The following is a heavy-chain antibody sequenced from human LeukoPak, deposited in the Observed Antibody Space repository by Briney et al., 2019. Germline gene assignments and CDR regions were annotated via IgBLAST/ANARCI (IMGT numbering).Heavy chain of an antibody. CDR2: ISSSSSYT. V-gene: IGHV3-11*03. Sequence: PGGSLRLSCAASGFAFSDYYMSWIRQAPGKGLEWVSYISSSSSYTNYADSVKGRFTISRDNSKNTLYLQMNSLRAEDTAVYYCATHDSSGFYYYFHYWGQGTLVTVSS. CDR3: ATHDSSGFYYYFHY. CDR1: GFAFSDYY. J-gene: IGHJ4*02. D-gene: IGHD3-22*01.